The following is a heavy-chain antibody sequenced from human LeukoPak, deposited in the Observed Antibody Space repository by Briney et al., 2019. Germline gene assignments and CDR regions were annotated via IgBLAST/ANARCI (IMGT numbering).Heavy chain of an antibody. CDR2: IYYSGST. V-gene: IGHV4-59*01. J-gene: IGHJ4*02. CDR3: ARNDRWGHYFDY. Sequence: SETLSLTCTVSGGSISSYYWSWIRQPPGKGLEWIGYIYYSGSTNYNPSLKSRVTISVDTSKNQFSLKLSSVTAADTAVYYCARNDRWGHYFDYWGQGTLVTVSS. D-gene: IGHD1-1*01. CDR1: GGSISSYY.